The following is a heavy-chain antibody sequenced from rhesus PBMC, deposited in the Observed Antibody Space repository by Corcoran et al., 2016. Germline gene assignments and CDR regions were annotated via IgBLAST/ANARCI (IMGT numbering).Heavy chain of an antibody. CDR2: ISGSGCSP. J-gene: IGHJ4*01. V-gene: IGHV4-65*01. D-gene: IGHD3-3*01. Sequence: QVQLQESGPGLVKPSETLSLTCAVSGGSVSSSNWWSWIRQPPGKGLEWIGDISGSGCSPYHNPSPKSRVTISTDTSKNQFSLKLSSGAAADTAVYYCARDRGGLVSFDYWGQGVLVTVSS. CDR1: GGSVSSSNW. CDR3: ARDRGGLVSFDY.